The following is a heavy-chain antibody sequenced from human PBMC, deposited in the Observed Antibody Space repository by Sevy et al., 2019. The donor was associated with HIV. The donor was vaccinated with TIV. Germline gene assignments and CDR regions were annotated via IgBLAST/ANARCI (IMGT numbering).Heavy chain of an antibody. CDR3: ARGTSSSRPGFYQYYYGMDV. Sequence: ASVKVSCKASGYTFTGYYTHWVRQAPGQGLEWMGRINPKSGDTKYAQKFQGGVTMTRDTSISTAYMELSSLKSDDTAVYYCARGTSSSRPGFYQYYYGMDVWGQGTTVTVSS. CDR2: INPKSGDT. V-gene: IGHV1-2*06. D-gene: IGHD6-13*01. CDR1: GYTFTGYY. J-gene: IGHJ6*02.